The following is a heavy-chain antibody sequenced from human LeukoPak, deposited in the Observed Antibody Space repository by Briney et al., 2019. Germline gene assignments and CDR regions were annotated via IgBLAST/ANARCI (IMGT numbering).Heavy chain of an antibody. CDR1: GGSISSISSSNYH. D-gene: IGHD6-19*01. Sequence: PSETLSLTCTVSGGSISSISSSNYHWGWIRQPPGKGLEWIGSFCYSGSTYYNPSLKNRVTISVDTSKNQFSLRPSSVTATDTAVYYCARHVPNSSGWYYYGMDVWGQGTTVTVSS. CDR2: FCYSGST. V-gene: IGHV4-39*01. CDR3: ARHVPNSSGWYYYGMDV. J-gene: IGHJ6*02.